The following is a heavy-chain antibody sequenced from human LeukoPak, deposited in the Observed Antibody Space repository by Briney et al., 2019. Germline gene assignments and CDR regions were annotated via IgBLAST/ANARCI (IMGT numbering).Heavy chain of an antibody. CDR1: GFTFSNAW. Sequence: PGGSLRLSCAATGFTFSNAWMNWVRQPPGKGLEWIGEIHHSGTTTYNPSLKSRLTISVDKSKNQFSLTLNSVTAADTAVYFCTREGLNDYNNPTDAFDIWGQGTMVTVSS. CDR3: TREGLNDYNNPTDAFDI. CDR2: IHHSGTT. D-gene: IGHD4-11*01. J-gene: IGHJ3*02. V-gene: IGHV4-4*01.